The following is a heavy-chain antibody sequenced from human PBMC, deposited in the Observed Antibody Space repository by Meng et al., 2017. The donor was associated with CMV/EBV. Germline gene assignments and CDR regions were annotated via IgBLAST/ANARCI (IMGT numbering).Heavy chain of an antibody. V-gene: IGHV3-9*02. Sequence: GGSLRLSCPASGFTSDDHAMHWVRQAPGKGLGWVSGTSWNSGSIGYADSVKGRFTTSRKNAKNSLYLQMNSLRAEDMALYYCAKGDSSWDTSEYYYSGMDVWGQGTTVTVSS. J-gene: IGHJ6*02. D-gene: IGHD6-13*01. CDR2: TSWNSGSI. CDR1: GFTSDDHA. CDR3: AKGDSSWDTSEYYYSGMDV.